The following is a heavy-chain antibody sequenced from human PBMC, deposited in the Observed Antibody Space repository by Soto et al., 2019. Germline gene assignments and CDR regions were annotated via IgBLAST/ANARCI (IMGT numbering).Heavy chain of an antibody. CDR1: GFTFSSYA. Sequence: QVQLVESGGGVVPPGRSLRLSCAASGFTFSSYAMHWVRQAPGKGLEGGAVISYDGSNKYYAYSVNGLFTISRDNSKNPRYLPMNRLRAEDTAVYYCARGSQSRYCSGGSCYFDYWGQGTLLTVSS. V-gene: IGHV3-30-3*01. D-gene: IGHD2-15*01. CDR2: ISYDGSNK. CDR3: ARGSQSRYCSGGSCYFDY. J-gene: IGHJ4*02.